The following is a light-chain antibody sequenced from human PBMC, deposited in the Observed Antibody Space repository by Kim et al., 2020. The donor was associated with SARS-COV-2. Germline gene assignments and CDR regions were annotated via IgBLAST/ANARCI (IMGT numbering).Light chain of an antibody. CDR3: QQYNSYPWT. J-gene: IGKJ1*01. Sequence: GVVVDRVTINCRASQSISSWLAWYQQRPGKAPKLLIYKASSLESGVPSRFSGSGSGTEFTLTISSLQPDDFATYYCQQYNSYPWTFGQETKVDIK. V-gene: IGKV1-5*03. CDR1: QSISSW. CDR2: KAS.